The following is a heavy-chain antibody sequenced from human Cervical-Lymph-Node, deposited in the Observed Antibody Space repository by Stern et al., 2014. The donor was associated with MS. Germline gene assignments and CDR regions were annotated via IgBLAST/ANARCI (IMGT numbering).Heavy chain of an antibody. CDR3: ARQRYFDY. Sequence: DQLVQSGAEVKKPGESLKISCKDSGYSFTRYWIGWVRQMPGKGLEWIAIIFPGGSDIRYSPSFQGQVTISADKSSSTAYLQWNNLKASDTAIYYCARQRYFDYWGQGTLVTVSS. CDR2: IFPGGSDI. CDR1: GYSFTRYW. J-gene: IGHJ4*02. V-gene: IGHV5-51*01.